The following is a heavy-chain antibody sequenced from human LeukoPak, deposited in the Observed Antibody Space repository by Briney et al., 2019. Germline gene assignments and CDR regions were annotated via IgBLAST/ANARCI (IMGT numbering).Heavy chain of an antibody. J-gene: IGHJ4*02. D-gene: IGHD3-10*01. CDR1: GFTFSSYA. Sequence: GGSLRLSCAASGFTFSSYAMSWVRQAPGKGLEWVSAISSSGVTIYYADSVKGRFTISRDNAKNSLYLQMNSLRAEDTAIYYCARGHYGSGSYYNLDFWGQGTLVTVSS. V-gene: IGHV3-23*01. CDR3: ARGHYGSGSYYNLDF. CDR2: ISSSGVTI.